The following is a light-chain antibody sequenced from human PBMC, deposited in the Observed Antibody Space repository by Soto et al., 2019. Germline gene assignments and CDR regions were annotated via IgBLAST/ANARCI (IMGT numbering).Light chain of an antibody. CDR2: DAS. CDR1: QSVSSY. CDR3: QQRSNWQLT. V-gene: IGKV3-11*01. Sequence: EIVLTQSPATLSLSPGERATLSCRASQSVSSYLAWYQQKPGQAPRLLIYDASNRATGIPARFSGSGSGTDFTLTISSREPEDFVVYYCQQRSNWQLTFGGGTKVEIK. J-gene: IGKJ4*01.